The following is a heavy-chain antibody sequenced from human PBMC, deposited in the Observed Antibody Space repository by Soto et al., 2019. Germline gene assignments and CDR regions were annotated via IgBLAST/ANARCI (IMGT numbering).Heavy chain of an antibody. CDR2: IYYSGST. J-gene: IGHJ6*02. CDR3: ARGNYYYYYGMDV. V-gene: IGHV4-59*01. CDR1: VGSISSYY. Sequence: PSETLSLTCTVSVGSISSYYWSWIRQPPGKGLEWIGYIYYSGSTNYNPSLKSRVTISVDTSKNQFSLKLSSVTAADTAVYYCARGNYYYYYGMDVWGQGTTVT.